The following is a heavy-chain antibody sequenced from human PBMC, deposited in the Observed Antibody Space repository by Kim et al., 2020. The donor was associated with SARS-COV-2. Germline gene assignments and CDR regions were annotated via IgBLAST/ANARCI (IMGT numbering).Heavy chain of an antibody. Sequence: GGSLRLTCETSGFNFDTYSMNWVRQAPGKGLEWVSYIGTGANSTKYADSVRDRFFISRDNAKNSLFLQMNSLSAEDTGVYYCVRDHADYTSSWFTTHFFFYGVDVWGQGTTVTVS. CDR1: GFNFDTYS. CDR2: IGTGANST. J-gene: IGHJ6*02. D-gene: IGHD6-19*01. CDR3: VRDHADYTSSWFTTHFFFYGVDV. V-gene: IGHV3-48*01.